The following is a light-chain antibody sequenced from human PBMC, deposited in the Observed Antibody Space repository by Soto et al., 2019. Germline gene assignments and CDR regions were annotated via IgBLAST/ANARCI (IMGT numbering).Light chain of an antibody. CDR2: DAS. Sequence: EIVLTQSPATLSLSPGERATLSCRASQSVSSYLAWYQQKPGQAPRLLIYDASNRDTGIPVRFRGSVSGTDFALSISSLEPEDFAVYYCQQRSNWPSTFGGGTKVEI. CDR1: QSVSSY. J-gene: IGKJ4*02. CDR3: QQRSNWPST. V-gene: IGKV3-11*01.